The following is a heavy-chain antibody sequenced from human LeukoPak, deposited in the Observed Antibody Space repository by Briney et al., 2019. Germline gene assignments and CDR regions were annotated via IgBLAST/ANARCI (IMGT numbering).Heavy chain of an antibody. J-gene: IGHJ4*02. CDR3: ARDLNQLLSFFVY. CDR1: GFTFTNYN. V-gene: IGHV1-2*02. CDR2: INPNSGGT. Sequence: ASVKVSCKASGFTFTNYNMHWVRQAPGQGLEWMGWINPNSGGTNYAQKFQGRVTMTRDTSISTAYMELSRLRSDDTAVYYCARDLNQLLSFFVYWGQGTLVTVSS. D-gene: IGHD2-2*01.